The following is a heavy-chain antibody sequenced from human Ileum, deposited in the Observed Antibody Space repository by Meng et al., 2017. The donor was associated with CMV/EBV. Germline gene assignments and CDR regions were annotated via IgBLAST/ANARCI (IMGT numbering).Heavy chain of an antibody. CDR1: GFSITSGYY. CDR2: ISGSGGST. Sequence: GGSLRLSCNVSGFSITSGYYWDWIRQAPGKGLEWVSAISGSGGSTYYADSVKGRFTISRDNSKNTLYLQMNSLRAEDTAVYYCAKETYYYDSSGYSGSTQPLDYWGQGKQVTVAS. D-gene: IGHD3-22*01. J-gene: IGHJ4*02. V-gene: IGHV3-23*01. CDR3: AKETYYYDSSGYSGSTQPLDY.